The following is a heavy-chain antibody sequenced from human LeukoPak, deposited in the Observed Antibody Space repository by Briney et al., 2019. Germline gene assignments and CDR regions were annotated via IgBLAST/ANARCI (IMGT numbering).Heavy chain of an antibody. CDR1: GFTFSSYW. Sequence: AGSLRLSCAASGFTFSSYWMHWVRQAPGKGLVWVSRINSDGSSTSYADSVKGRFTISRDNAKNTLYLQMNSLRAEDTAVYYCAREVGIAVADIDYWGQGTLVTVSS. CDR2: INSDGSST. V-gene: IGHV3-74*01. D-gene: IGHD6-19*01. J-gene: IGHJ4*02. CDR3: AREVGIAVADIDY.